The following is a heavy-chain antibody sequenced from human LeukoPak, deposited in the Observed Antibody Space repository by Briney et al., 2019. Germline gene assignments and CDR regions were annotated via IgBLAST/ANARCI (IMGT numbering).Heavy chain of an antibody. CDR1: GGSFSGYY. D-gene: IGHD6-19*01. CDR2: INHSGST. V-gene: IGHV4-34*01. CDR3: ARRGWGSILDY. J-gene: IGHJ4*02. Sequence: ETLSLTCAVYGGSFSGYYWSWIRQPPGKGLEWIGEINHSGSTNYNPSLKSRVTISVDTSKNQFSLKLSSVTAADTAVYYCARRGWGSILDYWGQGTLVTVSS.